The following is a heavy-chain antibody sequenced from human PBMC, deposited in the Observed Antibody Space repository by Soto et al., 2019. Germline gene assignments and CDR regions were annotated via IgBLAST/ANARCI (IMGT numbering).Heavy chain of an antibody. CDR2: ISSSSSYT. CDR1: GFTFSSYS. V-gene: IGHV3-21*05. CDR3: ARDRLITGTTSIDY. J-gene: IGHJ4*02. D-gene: IGHD1-20*01. Sequence: GGSLRLSCAASGFTFSSYSMNWVRQAPGKGLEWVSYISSSSSYTNYADSVRGRFTISRDNAKNSLYLQMNSLRAEDTAVYYCARDRLITGTTSIDYLGQGTLVTVSS.